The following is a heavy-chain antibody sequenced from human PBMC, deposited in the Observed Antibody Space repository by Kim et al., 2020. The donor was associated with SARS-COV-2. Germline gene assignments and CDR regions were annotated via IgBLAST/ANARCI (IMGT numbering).Heavy chain of an antibody. D-gene: IGHD3-16*01. V-gene: IGHV3-74*01. Sequence: TAYGDAVKGRFTISRDNTQDTVYLELKRLRVDDTALYYCARAGAGGGFDYWGQGTRVTVSS. CDR3: ARAGAGGGFDY. J-gene: IGHJ4*02. CDR2: T.